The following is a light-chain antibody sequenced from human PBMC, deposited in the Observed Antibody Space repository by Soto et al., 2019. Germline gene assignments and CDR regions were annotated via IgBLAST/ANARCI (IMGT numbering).Light chain of an antibody. V-gene: IGKV3D-20*02. Sequence: EIVLTQSPGTLSLSPGERATLSCRASQSVSSSYLAWYQQKPGQAPRLLIYGASSRATGIPDRFSGSGSGTDFTLTISSLEPEDFAVYYCQQRSNFLTFGGGTKVDI. CDR2: GAS. CDR1: QSVSSSY. J-gene: IGKJ4*01. CDR3: QQRSNFLT.